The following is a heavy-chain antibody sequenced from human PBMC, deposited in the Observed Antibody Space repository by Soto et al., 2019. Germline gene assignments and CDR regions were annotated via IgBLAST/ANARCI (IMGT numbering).Heavy chain of an antibody. V-gene: IGHV3-23*01. CDR3: AKGRDVTEDDVEYFQN. CDR2: ITKSGSRT. D-gene: IGHD1-1*01. CDR1: GFTFSNYA. Sequence: EVQLLESGGGLVQPGGSLRLSCAASGFTFSNYAMSWVRQAPGKGPEWVSTITKSGSRTYDVDSVKGRFTISRDNSKDXLFLQMNSLRVEDTGIYYCAKGRDVTEDDVEYFQNWGQGTLVTVSS. J-gene: IGHJ1*01.